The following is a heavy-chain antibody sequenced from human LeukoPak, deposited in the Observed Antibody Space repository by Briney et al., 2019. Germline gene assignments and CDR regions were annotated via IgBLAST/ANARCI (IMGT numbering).Heavy chain of an antibody. J-gene: IGHJ4*02. D-gene: IGHD3-10*01. CDR1: GFTFSSYG. V-gene: IGHV3-33*01. Sequence: PGGSLRLSCAASGFTFSSYGMHWVRQAPGKGLEWVAVIWYDGSNKYYTDSVKGRFTISRDNSKNTLYLQMNSLRAEDTAVYYCARVMDPSMVRGVTFDYWGQGTLVTVSS. CDR3: ARVMDPSMVRGVTFDY. CDR2: IWYDGSNK.